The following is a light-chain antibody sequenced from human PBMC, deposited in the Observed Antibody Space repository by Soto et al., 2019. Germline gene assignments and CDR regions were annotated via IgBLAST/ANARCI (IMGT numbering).Light chain of an antibody. CDR1: SSDVGTYNF. CDR2: EVS. Sequence: QSALTQPASVSGSPGQSITISCTGTSSDVGTYNFVSWYQQHPGKAPKLMIYEVSSRPSGVSNRFSGSKSGNTASLTISGLQAEDEADYYCSSYSSTSTPWVFGGGNKLTVL. CDR3: SSYSSTSTPWV. V-gene: IGLV2-14*01. J-gene: IGLJ3*02.